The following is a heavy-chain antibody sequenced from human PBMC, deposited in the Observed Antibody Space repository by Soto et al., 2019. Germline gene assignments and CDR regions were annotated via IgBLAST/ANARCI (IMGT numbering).Heavy chain of an antibody. J-gene: IGHJ6*02. CDR2: IYYSGST. D-gene: IGHD2-2*01. Sequence: PSETLSLTCTVSGGSISSGGYYWSWIRQHPGKGLEWIGYIYYSGSTYYNPSLKSRVTISVDTSKNQFSLKLSSVTAADTAVYYCARDRCSSTSCHSFYGMEVWGQGTTVTVSS. CDR3: ARDRCSSTSCHSFYGMEV. V-gene: IGHV4-31*03. CDR1: GGSISSGGYY.